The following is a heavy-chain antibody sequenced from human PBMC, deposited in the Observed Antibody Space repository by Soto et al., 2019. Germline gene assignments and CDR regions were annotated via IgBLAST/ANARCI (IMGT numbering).Heavy chain of an antibody. J-gene: IGHJ2*01. Sequence: PGGSLRLSCAASGFTFSSYAMHWVRQAPGKGLEWVAVISYDGSNKYYAGSVKGRFTISRDNSKNTLYLQMNSLRAEDTAVYYCARPLWRNDYNWGYFDLWGRGTLVTVPQ. D-gene: IGHD4-4*01. CDR1: GFTFSSYA. CDR3: ARPLWRNDYNWGYFDL. CDR2: ISYDGSNK. V-gene: IGHV3-30-3*01.